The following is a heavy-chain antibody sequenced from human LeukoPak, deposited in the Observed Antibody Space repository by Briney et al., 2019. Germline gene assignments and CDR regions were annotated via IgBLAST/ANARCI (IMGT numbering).Heavy chain of an antibody. Sequence: ASVKVSCKASGYTFTDYYMHWVRQDPGQGLEWVGRIRPNSGGTNYPPKFQGRVTMTRDTSISTAYMELSRLKSDDTAVYYCARDRDSGSYRDTFHIWGQGTMVTVSS. D-gene: IGHD3-10*01. CDR1: GYTFTDYY. CDR2: IRPNSGGT. CDR3: ARDRDSGSYRDTFHI. J-gene: IGHJ3*02. V-gene: IGHV1-2*06.